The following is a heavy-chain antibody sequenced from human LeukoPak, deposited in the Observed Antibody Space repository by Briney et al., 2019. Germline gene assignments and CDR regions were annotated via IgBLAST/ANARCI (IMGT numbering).Heavy chain of an antibody. Sequence: GASVKVSCKAPGYTFTSYHINWVRQATGQGLEWMGWMNPNSGNTGYAQKFQGRVTVTRNTSISTAYMELSSLTSEDTAVHYRARGRDCSSPTCFRDCDYWGQGTLVTVSS. D-gene: IGHD2-2*01. CDR1: GYTFTSYH. J-gene: IGHJ4*02. CDR3: ARGRDCSSPTCFRDCDY. CDR2: MNPNSGNT. V-gene: IGHV1-8*01.